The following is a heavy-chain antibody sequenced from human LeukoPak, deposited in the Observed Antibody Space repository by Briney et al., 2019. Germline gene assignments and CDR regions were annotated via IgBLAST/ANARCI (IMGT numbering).Heavy chain of an antibody. CDR1: GGSISSCSYY. CDR3: ARVDSSALDP. V-gene: IGHV4-61*02. D-gene: IGHD6-19*01. CDR2: IYTSGST. J-gene: IGHJ5*02. Sequence: PSQTLSLTCTVSGGSISSCSYYWSWIRQPAGKGLEWIGRIYTSGSTNYNPSLKSRVTISVDTSKNQFSLKLSSVTAADTAVYYCARVDSSALDPWGQGTLVTVSS.